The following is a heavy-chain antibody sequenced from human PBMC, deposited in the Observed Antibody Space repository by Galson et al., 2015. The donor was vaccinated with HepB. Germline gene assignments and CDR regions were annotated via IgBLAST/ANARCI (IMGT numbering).Heavy chain of an antibody. CDR1: GFTFGSYA. D-gene: IGHD3-16*01. J-gene: IGHJ4*02. Sequence: SLRLSCAVSGFTFGSYAFLWVRQAPGKGLEWLAVISSGGDKKYYADSVKGRFTISRDNSENTVYLQMHSLRVEDTAVYYCARTFYFDYWGQGTLVTVSS. CDR2: ISSGGDKK. V-gene: IGHV3-30*04. CDR3: ARTFYFDY.